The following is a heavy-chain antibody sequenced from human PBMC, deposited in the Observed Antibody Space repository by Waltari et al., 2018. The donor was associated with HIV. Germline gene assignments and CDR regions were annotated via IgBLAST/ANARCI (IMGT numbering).Heavy chain of an antibody. J-gene: IGHJ4*02. CDR1: GFTFSNVW. CDR2: IKSKADGGTA. CDR3: TPRRI. V-gene: IGHV3-15*01. Sequence: EVRLEESGGGLVKPGGSLRLSCAASGFTFSNVWMNWVRQSPGKGLEWVALIKSKADGGTAHYVAPVKDRFTVLRDDSEDTLYLQMTSLRTEDTGIYYCTPRRIWGRGTLVVVSS.